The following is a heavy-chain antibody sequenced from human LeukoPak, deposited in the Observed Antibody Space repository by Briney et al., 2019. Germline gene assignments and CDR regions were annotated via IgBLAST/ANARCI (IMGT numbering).Heavy chain of an antibody. CDR3: ARYGNGAWLGHYAFDM. Sequence: GGSLRLSCEGSGFTFSNYWMGWVRQAPGKGLQWVANIKTDGSEKYYVDSVKGRFTISRDNAKDSLYLQMNSLKAEDTAVYYCARYGNGAWLGHYAFDMWGQGTMVTVSS. CDR1: GFTFSNYW. CDR2: IKTDGSEK. D-gene: IGHD6-19*01. J-gene: IGHJ3*02. V-gene: IGHV3-7*01.